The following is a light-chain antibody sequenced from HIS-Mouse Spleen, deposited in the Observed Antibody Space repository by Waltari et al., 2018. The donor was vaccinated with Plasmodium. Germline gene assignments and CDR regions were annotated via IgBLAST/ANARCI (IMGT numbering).Light chain of an antibody. CDR2: AAS. J-gene: IGKJ3*01. CDR3: QKYNSALT. CDR1: QGISNY. V-gene: IGKV1-27*01. Sequence: DIQMTQSTSSLSASVGDRVTITCRASQGISNYLDCYQQKPGKVPKLLIYAASNLQSGVPSRFSGSGSGTDFTLTISSLQPEDVATYYCQKYNSALTFGPGTKVDIK.